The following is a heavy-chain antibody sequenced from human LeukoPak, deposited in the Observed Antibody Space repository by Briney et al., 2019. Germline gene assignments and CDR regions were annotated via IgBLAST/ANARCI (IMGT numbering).Heavy chain of an antibody. CDR1: GFTFSSYA. CDR2: ISGSGGST. CDR3: APSSGAPAAGAPFDY. J-gene: IGHJ4*02. V-gene: IGHV3-23*01. Sequence: PGGSLRLSCAASGFTFSSYAMSWVRQDPGKGLEWVSAISGSGGSTYYADSVKGRFTISRDNSKNTLYLQMNSLRAEDTAVYYCAPSSGAPAAGAPFDYWGQGTLVTVSS. D-gene: IGHD6-6*01.